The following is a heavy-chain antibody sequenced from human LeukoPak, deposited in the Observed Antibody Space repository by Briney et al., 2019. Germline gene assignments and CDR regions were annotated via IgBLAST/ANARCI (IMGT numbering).Heavy chain of an antibody. D-gene: IGHD4/OR15-4a*01. CDR1: GYSFTSYW. CDR2: IYPGDSDI. Sequence: GESLKISCKGSGYSFTSYWIGWVRQMPGKGLEWMGIIYPGDSDIRYSPSFRGQVTISADKSISTAYLQWNSLKASDTAMYFCARHLPPSMVGDAFDIWGQGTMVTVSS. V-gene: IGHV5-51*01. CDR3: ARHLPPSMVGDAFDI. J-gene: IGHJ3*02.